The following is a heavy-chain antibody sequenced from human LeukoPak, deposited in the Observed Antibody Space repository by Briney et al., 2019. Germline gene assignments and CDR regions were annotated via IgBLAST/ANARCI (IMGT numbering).Heavy chain of an antibody. V-gene: IGHV1-2*02. CDR1: GYTFTCYY. Sequence: ASVKVSCKAAGYTFTCYYMHWVGQAPGQGLEWRGWINPNSRGTNYAQNLQGRVTMPRATSISTPYMELSRLRSDDTAVYYCARDLYYYDSSGYYSYWGQGTLVTVSS. D-gene: IGHD3-22*01. CDR2: INPNSRGT. CDR3: ARDLYYYDSSGYYSY. J-gene: IGHJ4*02.